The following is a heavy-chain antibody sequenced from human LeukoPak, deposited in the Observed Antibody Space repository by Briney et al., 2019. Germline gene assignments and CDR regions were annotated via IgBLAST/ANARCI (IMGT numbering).Heavy chain of an antibody. J-gene: IGHJ4*02. CDR3: ARGAYGYNY. D-gene: IGHD5-24*01. CDR2: ISYDGSNK. CDR1: GFTFSSYA. V-gene: IGHV3-30*04. Sequence: PGGSPRLSCAASGFTFSSYAMHWVRQAPGKGLEWVAVISYDGSNKYYADSVKGRFTISRDNSKNTLYLQMNSLRAEDTAVYYCARGAYGYNYWGQGTLVTVSS.